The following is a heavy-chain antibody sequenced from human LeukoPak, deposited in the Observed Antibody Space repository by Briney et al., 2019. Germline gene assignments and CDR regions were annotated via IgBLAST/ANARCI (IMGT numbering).Heavy chain of an antibody. Sequence: GASVKVSCKASGYTFTDYYTHWVRQAPGQGLEWMGSINPNSGGTNYAQKFQGRVTMTRDTSISTAYMELSRLSSDDTAVYYCARDLSGRYEFDYWGQGTLVSVSS. J-gene: IGHJ4*02. D-gene: IGHD1-26*01. CDR1: GYTFTDYY. CDR3: ARDLSGRYEFDY. CDR2: INPNSGGT. V-gene: IGHV1-2*02.